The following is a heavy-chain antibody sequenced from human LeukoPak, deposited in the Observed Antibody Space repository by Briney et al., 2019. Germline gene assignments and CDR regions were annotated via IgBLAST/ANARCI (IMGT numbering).Heavy chain of an antibody. CDR3: AKAMEGYCSGGSCYQYYFDY. V-gene: IGHV3-23*01. Sequence: GASLRLSCAASGFTFSSYAMSWVRQAPGKGLEWVSAISGSGGSTYYADPVKGRFTISRDSSKNTLYLQMNSLRAEDTAVYYCAKAMEGYCSGGSCYQYYFDYWGQGTLVTVSS. D-gene: IGHD2-15*01. CDR1: GFTFSSYA. CDR2: ISGSGGST. J-gene: IGHJ4*02.